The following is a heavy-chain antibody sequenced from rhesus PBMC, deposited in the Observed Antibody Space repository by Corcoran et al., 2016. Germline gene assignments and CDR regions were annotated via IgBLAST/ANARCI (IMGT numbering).Heavy chain of an antibody. CDR3: ARETLYGTSYLFDY. D-gene: IGHD4-29*01. CDR1: GYSISSGYD. V-gene: IGHV4-76*01. CDR2: IYGRSGST. J-gene: IGHJ4*01. Sequence: QVQLQESGPGVVKPSETLSLTCAVSGYSISSGYDWSWIRQPPGKGLEWIGYIYGRSGSTNYNPSLKNRVTILKDTSKNQFSLKLSSVTAADTAVYYCARETLYGTSYLFDYWGQGVLVTVSS.